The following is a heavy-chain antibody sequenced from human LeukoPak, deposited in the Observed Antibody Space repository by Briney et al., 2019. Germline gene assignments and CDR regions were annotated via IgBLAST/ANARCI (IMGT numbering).Heavy chain of an antibody. CDR3: AELAITMIGGV. J-gene: IGHJ6*04. V-gene: IGHV3-48*03. CDR2: ISSSGSTI. D-gene: IGHD3-10*02. Sequence: GGPLRLSCAASGFTFSSYEMNWVRQAPGKGLEWVSYISSSGSTIYYADSVKGRFTISRDNAKNSLYLQMNSLRAEDTAVYYCAELAITMIGGVWGKGTTVTISS. CDR1: GFTFSSYE.